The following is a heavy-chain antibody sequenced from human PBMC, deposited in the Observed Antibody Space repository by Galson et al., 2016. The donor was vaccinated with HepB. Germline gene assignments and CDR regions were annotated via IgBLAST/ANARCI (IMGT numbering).Heavy chain of an antibody. Sequence: SLRLSCAASGFAFTTYSMNWVRQAPGKGLEWVSSISSGRNYIYYAASVKGRFTISRDNARKSLSLQMSRLRADDTATYYCTRGWRAAWLQGQNVLDFWGPGTVVTVSS. J-gene: IGHJ4*02. D-gene: IGHD5-24*01. V-gene: IGHV3-21*01. CDR2: ISSGRNYI. CDR1: GFAFTTYS. CDR3: TRGWRAAWLQGQNVLDF.